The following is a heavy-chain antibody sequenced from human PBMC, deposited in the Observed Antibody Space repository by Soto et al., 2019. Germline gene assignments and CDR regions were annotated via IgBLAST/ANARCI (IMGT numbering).Heavy chain of an antibody. CDR2: ISSSSSYT. Sequence: GGSLRLSCAASGFTFSDYYMSWIRQAPGKGLEWVSYISSSSSYTNYADSVKGRFTISRDNAKNSLYLQMNSLRAEDTAVYYCARDGTIFGGRYYGMDVWGQGTTVTVSS. D-gene: IGHD3-3*01. CDR1: GFTFSDYY. J-gene: IGHJ6*02. CDR3: ARDGTIFGGRYYGMDV. V-gene: IGHV3-11*06.